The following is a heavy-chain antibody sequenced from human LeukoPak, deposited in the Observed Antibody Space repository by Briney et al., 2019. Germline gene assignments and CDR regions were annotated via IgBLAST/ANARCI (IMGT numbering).Heavy chain of an antibody. J-gene: IGHJ4*02. V-gene: IGHV4-34*01. D-gene: IGHD3-10*01. CDR2: INHSGST. Sequence: SETLSLTCAVYGGSFSGYYWSWIRQPPGKGLEWIGEINHSGSTNYNPSLKSRVTISVDTSKNQFSLKLSSVTAADTAVYYCARRRRPRRYGSGDEDYGGKGTLVSV. CDR3: ARRRRPRRYGSGDEDY. CDR1: GGSFSGYY.